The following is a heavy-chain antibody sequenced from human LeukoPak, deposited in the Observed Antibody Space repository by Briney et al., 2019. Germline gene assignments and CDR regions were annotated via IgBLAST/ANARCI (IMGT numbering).Heavy chain of an antibody. J-gene: IGHJ3*02. CDR1: GFTFTSSA. CDR2: IVVGSGNT. V-gene: IGHV1-58*01. D-gene: IGHD1-7*01. CDR3: AAVVGPGTTFSDAFDI. Sequence: ASVKVSCKASGFTFTSSAVQWVRQARGQRLEWIGWIVVGSGNTNYAQKFQERVTITRDMSTSTAYMELSSLRSEDTAVYYCAAVVGPGTTFSDAFDIWGQGTMVTVSS.